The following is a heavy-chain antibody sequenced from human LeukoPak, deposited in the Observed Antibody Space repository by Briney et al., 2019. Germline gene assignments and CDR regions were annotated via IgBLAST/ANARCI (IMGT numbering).Heavy chain of an antibody. CDR3: ASGDNDPLFDY. Sequence: PSETLSHTCTVSGGSISSGGYYWSWIRQHPGKGLEWIGSIYYSGSTNYNPSLQGRVTISLDTSRNQFSLKLSSVTAADTAVYYCASGDNDPLFDYWGQGTLVTVSS. CDR2: IYYSGST. V-gene: IGHV4-31*03. J-gene: IGHJ4*02. CDR1: GGSISSGGYY. D-gene: IGHD1-1*01.